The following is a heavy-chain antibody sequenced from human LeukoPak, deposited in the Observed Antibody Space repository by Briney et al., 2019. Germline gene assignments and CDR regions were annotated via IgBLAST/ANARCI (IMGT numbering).Heavy chain of an antibody. CDR1: GYTFTGSY. CDR2: INPNSGGT. V-gene: IGHV1-2*02. CDR3: ARDYRPSDCSRGSCPYYYFDY. Sequence: ASVKVSCKASGYTFTGSYMHWVRQAPGQGLEWMGWINPNSGGTNYAQKFQGRVTMTRDTSISTAYMELTWLGPDDTAVYSCARDYRPSDCSRGSCPYYYFDYWGQGTLVTVSS. J-gene: IGHJ4*02. D-gene: IGHD2-15*01.